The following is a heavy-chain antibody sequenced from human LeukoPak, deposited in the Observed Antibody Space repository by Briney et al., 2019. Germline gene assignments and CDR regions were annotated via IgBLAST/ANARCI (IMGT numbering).Heavy chain of an antibody. CDR1: GGSISSSSYY. Sequence: SETLSLTCTVSGGSISSSSYYWGWIRQPPGKGLEWIGSIYYSGSTYYNPSLKSRVTISVDTSKNQFSLKLSSVTAADTAVYYCAGEGVLRYFDWLGVGNPNWFDPWGQGTLVTVSS. V-gene: IGHV4-39*07. D-gene: IGHD3-9*01. CDR3: AGEGVLRYFDWLGVGNPNWFDP. CDR2: IYYSGST. J-gene: IGHJ5*02.